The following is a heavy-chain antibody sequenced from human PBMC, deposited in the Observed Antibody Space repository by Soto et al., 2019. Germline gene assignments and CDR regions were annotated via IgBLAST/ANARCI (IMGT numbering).Heavy chain of an antibody. CDR1: GFTFSSYA. CDR3: ARGRGYSYGYGDY. Sequence: QVQLVESGGGVVQPGRSLRLSCAASGFTFSSYAMHWVRQAPGKGLEWVAVISYDGSNKYYADSVKGRFTISRDNSKNPLYLQMNSLRAEDTAVYYCARGRGYSYGYGDYWGQGTLVTVSS. D-gene: IGHD5-18*01. J-gene: IGHJ4*02. CDR2: ISYDGSNK. V-gene: IGHV3-30-3*01.